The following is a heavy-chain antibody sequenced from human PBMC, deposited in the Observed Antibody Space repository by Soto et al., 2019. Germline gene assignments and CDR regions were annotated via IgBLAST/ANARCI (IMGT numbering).Heavy chain of an antibody. J-gene: IGHJ4*02. CDR2: ISAYNGNT. CDR3: ARDSGVYSSSSRGTFDY. CDR1: GYTFTSYG. V-gene: IGHV1-18*04. D-gene: IGHD6-6*01. Sequence: QVQLVQSGAEVKKPGASVKVSCKASGYTFTSYGIRWVRQAPGQGLEGMGWISAYNGNTNYAQKLQGRVTMTTDTSTSTAYMELRSLRSDDTAVYYCARDSGVYSSSSRGTFDYWGQGTLVTVSS.